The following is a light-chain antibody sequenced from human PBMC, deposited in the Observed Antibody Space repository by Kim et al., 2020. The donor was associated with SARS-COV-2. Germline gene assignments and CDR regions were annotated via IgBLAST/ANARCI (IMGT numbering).Light chain of an antibody. CDR3: SSYIRGSTNYV. Sequence: QSITFSCTGTSSDVGVYKYVSWYQQHPGKAPKLVIYEVSNRPSGVSNRFSGSKSGNTASLTISGLQAEDEADYYCSSYIRGSTNYVFGTGTKVTVL. J-gene: IGLJ1*01. CDR2: EVS. V-gene: IGLV2-14*01. CDR1: SSDVGVYKY.